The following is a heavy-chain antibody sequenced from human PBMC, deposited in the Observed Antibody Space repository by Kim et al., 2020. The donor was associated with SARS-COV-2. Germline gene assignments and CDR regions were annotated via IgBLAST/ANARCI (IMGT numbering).Heavy chain of an antibody. V-gene: IGHV4-59*01. CDR2: IYYSGST. CDR1: GGSISSYY. Sequence: SETLSLTCSVSGGSISSYYWSWIRQPPGKGLEWIGYIYYSGSTNYNHSLKSRVTTSVDTSKNQFSLKLSSVTAADTAVYYCAREGYYDSSGYYHHDAFDIWGQGTMVTVSS. CDR3: AREGYYDSSGYYHHDAFDI. J-gene: IGHJ3*02. D-gene: IGHD3-22*01.